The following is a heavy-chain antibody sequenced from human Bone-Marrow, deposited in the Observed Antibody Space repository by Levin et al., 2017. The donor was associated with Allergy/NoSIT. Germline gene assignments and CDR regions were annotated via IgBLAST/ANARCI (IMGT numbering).Heavy chain of an antibody. CDR2: ISSSGSTI. CDR3: ARGSRRTDDYGDYKGYYGMDV. J-gene: IGHJ6*02. CDR1: GFTFSDYY. D-gene: IGHD4-17*01. V-gene: IGHV3-11*01. Sequence: TPGGSLRLSCAASGFTFSDYYMSWIRQAPGKGLEWVSYISSSGSTIYHADSVKGRFTISRDNAKNSLYLQMNTLRAEDTAVYYCARGSRRTDDYGDYKGYYGMDVWGQGTTVTVSS.